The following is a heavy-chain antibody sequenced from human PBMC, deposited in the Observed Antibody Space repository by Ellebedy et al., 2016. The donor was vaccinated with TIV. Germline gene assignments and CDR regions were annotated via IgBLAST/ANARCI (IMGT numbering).Heavy chain of an antibody. D-gene: IGHD4-17*01. CDR1: GFTFTSSG. Sequence: GESLKISCAAFGFTFTSSGLHWVRQAPGKGLEWAAFVSYNGFNTYYTDSVRGRFSISRDNAKDTLYLQMSSLRHEDTAVYHCVRGKGYDFGEEWGQGTLVSVSS. CDR3: VRGKGYDFGEE. V-gene: IGHV3-30*03. CDR2: VSYNGFNT. J-gene: IGHJ4*02.